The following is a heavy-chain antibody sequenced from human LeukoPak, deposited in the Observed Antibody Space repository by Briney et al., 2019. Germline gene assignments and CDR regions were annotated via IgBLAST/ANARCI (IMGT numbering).Heavy chain of an antibody. Sequence: ASVKVSCKASGYTFTSYAVNWVRQAPGQGLEWMGWINTNTGNPTYAQGFTGRFVFSLDTSVSTAYLQISSLKADDTAVYYCARLVDMVATIWGDFDYWGQGTLVTVSS. CDR2: INTNTGNP. J-gene: IGHJ4*02. CDR1: GYTFTSYA. V-gene: IGHV7-4-1*02. D-gene: IGHD5-12*01. CDR3: ARLVDMVATIWGDFDY.